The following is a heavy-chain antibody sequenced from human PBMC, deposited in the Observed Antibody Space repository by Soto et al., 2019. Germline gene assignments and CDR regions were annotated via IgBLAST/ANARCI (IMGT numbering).Heavy chain of an antibody. CDR2: ISYDGSNK. J-gene: IGHJ4*02. V-gene: IGHV3-30-3*01. Sequence: GGSLRLSCAASGFTFSSYAMHWVRQAPGKGLEWVAVISYDGSNKYYADSVKGRFTISRDNSKNTLYLQMNSLRAEDTAVYYCARENRGKWELLAHFDYWGQGTLVTVSS. CDR3: ARENRGKWELLAHFDY. CDR1: GFTFSSYA. D-gene: IGHD1-26*01.